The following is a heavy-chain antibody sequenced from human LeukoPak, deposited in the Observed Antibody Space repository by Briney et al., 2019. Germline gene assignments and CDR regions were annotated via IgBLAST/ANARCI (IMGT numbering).Heavy chain of an antibody. J-gene: IGHJ6*02. Sequence: PGGSLRLSCVASGFTFSSYWMHWVRQAPGKGLVWVSRVKSDGGVTNYADSVKGRFTISRDNAKNTLYLQMNSLRTEDTAVYYCARGLPNYYGMDVWGQGTTVTVSS. CDR1: GFTFSSYW. V-gene: IGHV3-74*01. CDR3: ARGLPNYYGMDV. CDR2: VKSDGGVT.